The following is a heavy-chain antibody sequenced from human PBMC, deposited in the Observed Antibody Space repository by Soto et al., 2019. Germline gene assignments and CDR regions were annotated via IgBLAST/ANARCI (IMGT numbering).Heavy chain of an antibody. J-gene: IGHJ4*02. V-gene: IGHV3-15*01. Sequence: EVQLVESGGGLVKPGASLKLSCATSGFTFANAWMSWVRQAPGKGLEWVGRMKSKTDAGTTDFAAPVQGRFSISRDESMNTWALTMSSVKVADTAMYYCSADRGAGAYNGYSQEAHWGQGTVVTASS. CDR2: MKSKTDAGTT. D-gene: IGHD5-12*01. CDR3: SADRGAGAYNGYSQEAH. CDR1: GFTFANAW.